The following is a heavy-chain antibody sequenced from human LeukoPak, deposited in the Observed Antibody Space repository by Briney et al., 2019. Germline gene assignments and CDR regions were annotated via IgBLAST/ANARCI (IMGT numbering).Heavy chain of an antibody. CDR3: ARGSSSGWLNWFDP. V-gene: IGHV4-30-4*08. CDR1: GGSISSGDYY. J-gene: IGHJ5*02. Sequence: SETLSLTCTVSGGSISSGDYYWSWIRQPPGKGLEWIGYIYYSGSTYYNPSLKSRVTISVDTSENQFSLKLSSVTAADTAVYYCARGSSSGWLNWFDPWGQGTLVTVSS. CDR2: IYYSGST. D-gene: IGHD6-19*01.